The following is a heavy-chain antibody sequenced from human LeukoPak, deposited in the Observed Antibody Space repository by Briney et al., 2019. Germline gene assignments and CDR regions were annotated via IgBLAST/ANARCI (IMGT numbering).Heavy chain of an antibody. CDR2: IYHSGST. V-gene: IGHV4-30-2*01. J-gene: IGHJ4*02. Sequence: SETLSLTCAVSGGSISSGGYSWSWIRQPQGKGLEWIGYIYHSGSTYYNPSLKSRVTISVDRPKNQFSLKLSSVTAADTAVYYCATAAYGSGTYYFDYWGQGTLVTVSS. CDR3: ATAAYGSGTYYFDY. CDR1: GGSISSGGYS. D-gene: IGHD3-10*01.